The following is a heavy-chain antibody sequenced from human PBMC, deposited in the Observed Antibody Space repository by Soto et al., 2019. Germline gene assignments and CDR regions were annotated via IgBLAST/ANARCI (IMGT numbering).Heavy chain of an antibody. V-gene: IGHV6-1*01. D-gene: IGHD1-26*01. Sequence: SQTLSLTCAITGDSVSSNSAGWSWVRQSASRGLEWLGRTYYRSKLYYEYAVSVRRRITINPDTSKNQYSLQLNSVTPEDTAVYFCARGEDYSGRIFDYSGQRTLVPVSS. J-gene: IGHJ4*01. CDR3: ARGEDYSGRIFDY. CDR2: TYYRSKLYY. CDR1: GDSVSSNSAG.